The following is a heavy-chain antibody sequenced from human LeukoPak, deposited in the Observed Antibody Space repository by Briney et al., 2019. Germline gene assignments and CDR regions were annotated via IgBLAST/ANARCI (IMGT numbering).Heavy chain of an antibody. D-gene: IGHD6-6*01. CDR2: INPNSGGT. J-gene: IGHJ4*02. V-gene: IGHV1-2*06. CDR1: GYTFTGYY. CDR3: ASTDRYSSSSEIFDY. Sequence: GASVKVSCKASGYTFTGYYMHWVRQAPGQGLGWMGRINPNSGGTNYAQKFQGRVTMTRDTSISTAYMELSRLRSDDTAVYYCASTDRYSSSSEIFDYWGQGTLVTVSS.